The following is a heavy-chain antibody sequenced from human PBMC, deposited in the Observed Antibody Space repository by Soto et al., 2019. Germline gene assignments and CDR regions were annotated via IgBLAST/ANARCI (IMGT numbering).Heavy chain of an antibody. CDR1: GFTFSSYA. CDR2: ISGSGGST. D-gene: IGHD2-8*01. Sequence: GGSLRLSCAASGFTFSSYAMSWVRQAPGKGLEWVSAISGSGGSTYYADSMKGRFTISRDNSKSTLYLQMNSLRAEDTAVYYCAKDGTIVLIWNFDYWGQGTLVTVSS. J-gene: IGHJ4*02. CDR3: AKDGTIVLIWNFDY. V-gene: IGHV3-23*01.